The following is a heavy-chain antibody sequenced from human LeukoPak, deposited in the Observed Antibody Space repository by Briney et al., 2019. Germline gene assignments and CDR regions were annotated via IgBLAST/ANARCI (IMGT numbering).Heavy chain of an antibody. V-gene: IGHV3-21*01. D-gene: IGHD6-13*01. Sequence: PGGSLRLSCAASGFTFSSYSMNWVRQAPRKGLEWVSSISSSSSDIYYADSVKGRFTISRDNAKNSLYLQMNSLRAEDTAVYYCARDAPLRAGIAAAGTSDPRYYYGMDVWGQGTTVTVSS. CDR1: GFTFSSYS. J-gene: IGHJ6*02. CDR3: ARDAPLRAGIAAAGTSDPRYYYGMDV. CDR2: ISSSSSDI.